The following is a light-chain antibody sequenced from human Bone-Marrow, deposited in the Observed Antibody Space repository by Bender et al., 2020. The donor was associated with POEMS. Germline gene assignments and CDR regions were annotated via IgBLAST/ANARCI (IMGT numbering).Light chain of an antibody. CDR1: NLGTKS. CDR2: DDS. Sequence: SYMLTQPPSVSVAPGQTARITCGGNNLGTKSVHWYQQKPGQAPVLVVYDDSDRPSGIPERISGSNSGNTATLTISRVEAEDEADYFCQVWDSNSDHNWVFGGGTKLTVL. V-gene: IGLV3-21*02. CDR3: QVWDSNSDHNWV. J-gene: IGLJ3*02.